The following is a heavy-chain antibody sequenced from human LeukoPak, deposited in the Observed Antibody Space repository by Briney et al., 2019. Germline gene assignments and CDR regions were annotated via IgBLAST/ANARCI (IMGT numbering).Heavy chain of an antibody. D-gene: IGHD3-10*01. J-gene: IGHJ5*02. CDR1: GGSISSYY. Sequence: PSETLSLTCTVSGGSISSYYWSWIRQPAGKGLEWIGRIYTSGSTNYNPSLKSRVTMSVDTSKNQFSLKLSSVTAADTAVYYCASQLLWFGELFRGRFDPWGQGTLVTVSS. V-gene: IGHV4-4*07. CDR2: IYTSGST. CDR3: ASQLLWFGELFRGRFDP.